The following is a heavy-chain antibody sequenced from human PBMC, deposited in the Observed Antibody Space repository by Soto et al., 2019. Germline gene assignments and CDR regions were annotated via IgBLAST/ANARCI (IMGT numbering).Heavy chain of an antibody. CDR3: AREISSSWYNNWFDP. CDR2: ISSSGSTI. D-gene: IGHD6-13*01. V-gene: IGHV3-48*03. J-gene: IGHJ5*02. CDR1: GFTFSSYE. Sequence: PGGSLRLSCAASGFTFSSYEMNWVRQAPGKGLEWVSYISSSGSTIYYADSVKGRFTISRDNAKNSLYLQMNRLRAEDTAVYYCAREISSSWYNNWFDPWSQGTLVTVSS.